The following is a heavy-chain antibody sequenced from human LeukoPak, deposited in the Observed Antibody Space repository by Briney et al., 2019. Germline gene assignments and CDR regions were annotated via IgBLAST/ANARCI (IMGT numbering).Heavy chain of an antibody. CDR2: IIPVFQTP. J-gene: IGHJ6*03. Sequence: GAPVKVSCKASGGTFSSYAITWVRQAPGQGLEWIGGIIPVFQTPNYAQNFRGRVAITTDESTRTAYMELSSLRSEDTAIYYCARDSTLSRVITATTTYHYFYYIDVWGKGTTVTISS. CDR1: GGTFSSYA. V-gene: IGHV1-69*05. D-gene: IGHD3-22*01. CDR3: ARDSTLSRVITATTTYHYFYYIDV.